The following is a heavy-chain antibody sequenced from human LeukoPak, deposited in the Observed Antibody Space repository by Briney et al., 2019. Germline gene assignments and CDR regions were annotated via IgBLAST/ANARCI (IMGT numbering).Heavy chain of an antibody. CDR3: ARGGGDYYGSDY. Sequence: GGSLRLSCAASGFVFSTYSMNWVRQAPGKGLEWVSSISRGDNYIFYADSVKGRFTISRDNAKNSVYLQMNSLRAEDTAVYYCARGGGDYYGSDYWGQGKPVTVSS. CDR1: GFVFSTYS. D-gene: IGHD3-10*01. CDR2: ISRGDNYI. V-gene: IGHV3-21*01. J-gene: IGHJ4*02.